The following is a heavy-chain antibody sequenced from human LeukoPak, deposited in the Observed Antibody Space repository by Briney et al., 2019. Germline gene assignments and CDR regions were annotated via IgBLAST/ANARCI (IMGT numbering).Heavy chain of an antibody. CDR3: ARHDSTLATNY. CDR2: VYPGDSDT. Sequence: GESLKIFCKGSGYNFTSYWIGWVRQMPGKGLEWMGIVYPGDSDTKYSPSFQGQVTISADKSISTSFLQWNSLKASDTAMYYCARHDSTLATNYWGQGTLVTVSS. J-gene: IGHJ4*02. CDR1: GYNFTSYW. D-gene: IGHD5-12*01. V-gene: IGHV5-51*01.